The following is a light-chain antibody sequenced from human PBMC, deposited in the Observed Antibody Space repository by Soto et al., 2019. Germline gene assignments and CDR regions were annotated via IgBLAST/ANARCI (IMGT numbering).Light chain of an antibody. J-gene: IGKJ5*01. Sequence: IQMTQSPSSLSASVGDRVTITCRASQGISIYLAWYQQKPGKAPRLLIYAASSLQSGVPSRFSGSGSGTDFTLTINSLQPEDFATYYCQQSNSFPITFGQGTRLEIK. V-gene: IGKV1-12*01. CDR3: QQSNSFPIT. CDR1: QGISIY. CDR2: AAS.